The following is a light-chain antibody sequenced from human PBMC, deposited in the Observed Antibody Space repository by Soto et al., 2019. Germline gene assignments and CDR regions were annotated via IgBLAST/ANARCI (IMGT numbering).Light chain of an antibody. J-gene: IGKJ4*01. CDR3: QQYNNWPPLT. V-gene: IGKV3-15*01. CDR2: GAS. CDR1: QSVSSN. Sequence: EIVMTQSPATLSVSPGERATLSCRASQSVSSNLAWYQQKPGQAPRLLIYGASTRATGIQARFSGSGSGTEFTLTISRLQSEDFAVYYCQQYNNWPPLTFGGGTKVEIK.